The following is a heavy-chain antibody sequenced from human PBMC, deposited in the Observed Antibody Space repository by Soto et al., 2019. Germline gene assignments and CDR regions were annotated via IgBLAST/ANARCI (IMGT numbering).Heavy chain of an antibody. J-gene: IGHJ6*02. V-gene: IGHV4-59*01. Sequence: PSETLSLTCTVSGDSISNFYWSWIRQSPGKRLEWIGYLYYTGSTNYNPSLKSRVTISVDTSKNQFTLKLSSVTAADTAVYYCARGGGYDFRRQQAHPIDVWGQGTTVTVYS. CDR3: ARGGGYDFRRQQAHPIDV. D-gene: IGHD3-3*01. CDR2: LYYTGST. CDR1: GDSISNFY.